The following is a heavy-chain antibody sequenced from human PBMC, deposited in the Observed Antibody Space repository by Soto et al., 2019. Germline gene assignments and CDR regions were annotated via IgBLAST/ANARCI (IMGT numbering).Heavy chain of an antibody. CDR2: ISSSSSYI. Sequence: GGSLRLSCAASGFTFSSYSMNWVRQAPGKGLEWVSSISSSSSYIYYADSVKGRFIISRDNSKNTLYLQMNSLRAEDTAIYYCARASGESYPGSRVFVSWGQGTRVTVSS. D-gene: IGHD3-10*01. CDR3: ARASGESYPGSRVFVS. V-gene: IGHV3-21*04. CDR1: GFTFSSYS. J-gene: IGHJ4*02.